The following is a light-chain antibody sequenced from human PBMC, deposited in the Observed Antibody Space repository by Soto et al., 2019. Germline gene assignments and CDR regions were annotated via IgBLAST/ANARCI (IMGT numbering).Light chain of an antibody. Sequence: EIVMTQSPATLSVSPGERATLSCRASQSVGSNLAWYQQKPGQAPRLLIYDASTRATGVPARFSGSGPGSDFTLTISSLQSEDFALYYCQQYNNWPRTFGQGTRVEI. V-gene: IGKV3-15*01. J-gene: IGKJ1*01. CDR2: DAS. CDR1: QSVGSN. CDR3: QQYNNWPRT.